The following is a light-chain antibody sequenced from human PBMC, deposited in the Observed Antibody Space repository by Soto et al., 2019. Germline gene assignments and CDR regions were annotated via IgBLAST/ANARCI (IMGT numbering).Light chain of an antibody. CDR2: YDS. CDR1: NIGSKS. J-gene: IGLJ3*02. CDR3: PVWDSSSDHQV. Sequence: SYELTQPPSVSVAPGKTARITCGGTNIGSKSVHWYQQKPGQAPVLVIYYDSDRPSGIPELFSGSNAGNTATLTISRVEAGDEADYYCPVWDSSSDHQVFVGGTKLTVL. V-gene: IGLV3-21*04.